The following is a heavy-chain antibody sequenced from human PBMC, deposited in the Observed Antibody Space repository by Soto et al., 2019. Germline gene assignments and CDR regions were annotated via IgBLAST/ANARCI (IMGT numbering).Heavy chain of an antibody. CDR3: TRRGRQYANWFDP. CDR2: IIPMSGRP. J-gene: IGHJ5*02. V-gene: IGHV1-69*06. Sequence: QVQLVQSGAEVKTPGSSVKVSCKASGGTFNSYSIDWVRQAPGQGFEWMGGIIPMSGRPNYAQRFQGRVKFRADKSTNTVYLEVNSLTHEDTAVYYCTRRGRQYANWFDPWGQGTLVTVSS. CDR1: GGTFNSYS.